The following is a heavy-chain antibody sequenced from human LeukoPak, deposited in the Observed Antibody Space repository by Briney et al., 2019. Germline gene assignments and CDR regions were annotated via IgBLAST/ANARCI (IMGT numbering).Heavy chain of an antibody. CDR3: ARESRHSWDYEV. CDR2: ISNNDDNT. Sequence: GSLKVSCKASGYTFIDYGISWVRQAPGQGLEWVGWISNNDDNTKYAQKVQNRVTMTTDTSTMTACMEMRSVRSDDTGVYYCARESRHSWDYEVWGQGTLVTVSS. V-gene: IGHV1-18*01. CDR1: GYTFIDYG. D-gene: IGHD1-7*01. J-gene: IGHJ4*02.